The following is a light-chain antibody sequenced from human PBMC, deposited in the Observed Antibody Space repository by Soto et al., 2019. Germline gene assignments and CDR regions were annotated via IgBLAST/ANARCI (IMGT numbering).Light chain of an antibody. J-gene: IGLJ3*02. CDR2: EVS. V-gene: IGLV2-14*01. CDR3: SSYTTRDTWV. Sequence: QSALTQPASVSGSPGQSITISCTGTSSDVGSYNYVSWYQQHPGKAPKLMIYEVSDRPSGISSRFSGSKSGNTASLTISGLQAEDEADYYCSSYTTRDTWVFGGGTKLTVL. CDR1: SSDVGSYNY.